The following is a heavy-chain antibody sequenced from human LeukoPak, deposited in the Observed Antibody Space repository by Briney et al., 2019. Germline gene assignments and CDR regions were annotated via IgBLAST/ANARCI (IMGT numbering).Heavy chain of an antibody. V-gene: IGHV3-21*01. Sequence: PGGSLRLSCEASGFTFNTCTINGPGQAPPKGLEWVSSIDSSGGYMFYADSVKGRFTISRDNAKNSLYLQMNSLRAEDTAVYYCARGMVRGPLDVWGKGTTVTVSS. D-gene: IGHD3-10*01. J-gene: IGHJ6*04. CDR2: IDSSGGYM. CDR3: ARGMVRGPLDV. CDR1: GFTFNTCT.